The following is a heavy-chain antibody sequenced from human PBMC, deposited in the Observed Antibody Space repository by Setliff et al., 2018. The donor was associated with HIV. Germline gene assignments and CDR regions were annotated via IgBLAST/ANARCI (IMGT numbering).Heavy chain of an antibody. D-gene: IGHD5-12*01. CDR1: GFTVSSNY. V-gene: IGHV3-66*02. J-gene: IGHJ6*03. Sequence: GALRLSCAASGFTVSSNYMNWVRQAPGKGLEWVSVLDIGGTTSYADSVKGRFTISRDNSKNTLYLQMNSLRAEDTAVYYCARVYSAYDLSGYYYYYMDVWGKGTTVTVSS. CDR3: ARVYSAYDLSGYYYYYMDV. CDR2: LDIGGTT.